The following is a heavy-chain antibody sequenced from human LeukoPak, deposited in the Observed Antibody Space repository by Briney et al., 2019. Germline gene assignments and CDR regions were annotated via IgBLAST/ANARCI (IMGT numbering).Heavy chain of an antibody. Sequence: GGSLRLSCAASGFTFSNYAMHWVRQAPCKGLEWVAVISYDAKYKYYADSLKGRFTISRDNSNNTLYLQMNSLGSEDTAVYYCARGRVVPATRLDYWGRGTLVTVSS. CDR2: ISYDAKYK. CDR3: ARGRVVPATRLDY. CDR1: GFTFSNYA. D-gene: IGHD2-15*01. J-gene: IGHJ4*02. V-gene: IGHV3-30*04.